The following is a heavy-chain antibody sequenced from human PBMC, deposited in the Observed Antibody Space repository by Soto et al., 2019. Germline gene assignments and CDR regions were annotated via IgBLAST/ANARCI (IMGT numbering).Heavy chain of an antibody. CDR1: GYIFTKYG. Sequence: QVQVVQSGPELKKPGASVKVSCKAQGYIFTKYGIGWVRQAPGHGLEWMGLINVYNGDRKVAQKFQDRVSMPTDTATDTAYMELKSLRSGDTAVYYCARLQLGGDRMLNWFDPWGQGTLVTVSS. CDR3: ARLQLGGDRMLNWFDP. J-gene: IGHJ5*02. V-gene: IGHV1-18*01. CDR2: INVYNGDR. D-gene: IGHD2-21*02.